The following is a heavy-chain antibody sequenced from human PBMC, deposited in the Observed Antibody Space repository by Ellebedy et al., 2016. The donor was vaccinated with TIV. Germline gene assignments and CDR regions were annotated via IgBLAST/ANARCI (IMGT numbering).Heavy chain of an antibody. CDR2: ISSTGTTI. Sequence: GESLKISCAASGFTFRNNSMNSVRQAPGKGLEWVSYISSTGTTIYYADFVKGRFTISRDNAKISLYLQMNSLTAEDTAVYYCANGAYDIWGQGTMVTVSS. CDR3: ANGAYDI. CDR1: GFTFRNNS. V-gene: IGHV3-48*04. J-gene: IGHJ3*02. D-gene: IGHD5-24*01.